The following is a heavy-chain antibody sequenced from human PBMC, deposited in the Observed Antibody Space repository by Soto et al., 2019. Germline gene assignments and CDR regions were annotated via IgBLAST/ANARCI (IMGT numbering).Heavy chain of an antibody. CDR2: INHSGST. Sequence: QVQLQQWGAGLLKPSETLSLTCAVYGGSFSGYYWSWIRQPPGQGLEWIGEINHSGSTTYNPSLKSRVTISVDTSKNQFSLKLSSVTAADTAVYYCARERSRVAWFDPWGQGTLVTVSS. D-gene: IGHD2-15*01. CDR1: GGSFSGYY. J-gene: IGHJ5*02. V-gene: IGHV4-34*01. CDR3: ARERSRVAWFDP.